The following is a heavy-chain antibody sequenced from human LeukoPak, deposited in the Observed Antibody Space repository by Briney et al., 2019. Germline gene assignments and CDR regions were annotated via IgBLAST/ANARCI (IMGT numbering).Heavy chain of an antibody. CDR3: ARVRSHSSSSGDFYYGVDV. D-gene: IGHD6-6*01. Sequence: GGSLRLSCAASVFTLSTYWMSWVRQAPGKGLEWVANIKQDGSEKYYVDSVKGRFTISRDNAKNSLYLQMNSLRAEDTAVYYCARVRSHSSSSGDFYYGVDVWGQGTTVTVSS. J-gene: IGHJ6*02. CDR2: IKQDGSEK. CDR1: VFTLSTYW. V-gene: IGHV3-7*03.